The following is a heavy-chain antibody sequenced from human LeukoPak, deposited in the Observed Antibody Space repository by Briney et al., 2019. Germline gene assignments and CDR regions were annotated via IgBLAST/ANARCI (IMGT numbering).Heavy chain of an antibody. Sequence: SETLSLTCAVYGGSFSGYYWSWIRQPPGKGLEWIGEINHSGGTNYNPSLKSRVTISVDTSKNQFSLKLSSVTAADTAVYYCASSYYDPYYYGMDVWGQGTTVTVSS. CDR3: ASSYYDPYYYGMDV. CDR2: INHSGGT. D-gene: IGHD3-3*01. CDR1: GGSFSGYY. V-gene: IGHV4-34*01. J-gene: IGHJ6*02.